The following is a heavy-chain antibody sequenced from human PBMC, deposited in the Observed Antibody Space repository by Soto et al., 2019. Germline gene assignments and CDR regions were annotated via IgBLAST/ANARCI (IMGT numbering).Heavy chain of an antibody. J-gene: IGHJ5*02. Sequence: SETLSLTCTVSGGSISSSSYYWGWIRQSPGKGLEWIGSIYYSGSTYYNPSLKSRVTISLDTSKNQFSLKLSSVTAADTAVYYCAIKKGYCSGGSCWYNWFDPWGQGTLVTVSS. CDR2: IYYSGST. CDR1: GGSISSSSYY. CDR3: AIKKGYCSGGSCWYNWFDP. V-gene: IGHV4-39*01. D-gene: IGHD2-15*01.